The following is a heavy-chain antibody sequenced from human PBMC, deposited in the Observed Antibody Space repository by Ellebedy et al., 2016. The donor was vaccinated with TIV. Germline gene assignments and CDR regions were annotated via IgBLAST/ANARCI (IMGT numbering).Heavy chain of an antibody. CDR3: ARSGRFSGFTGLDY. CDR2: MNPNSVNT. J-gene: IGHJ4*02. V-gene: IGHV1-8*02. D-gene: IGHD1-1*01. Sequence: ASVKVSCKASGYTFTSYDINWVRQATGQGLEWMGWMNPNSVNTVYAQKFQGRVTMTRNTSISTAYMELSSLRSDDTGVYYCARSGRFSGFTGLDYWGQGTQVTVSS. CDR1: GYTFTSYD.